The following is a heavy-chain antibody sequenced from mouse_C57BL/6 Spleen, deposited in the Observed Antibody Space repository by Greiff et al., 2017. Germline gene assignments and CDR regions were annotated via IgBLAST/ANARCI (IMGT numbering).Heavy chain of an antibody. J-gene: IGHJ3*01. Sequence: EVQLQQSGPELVKPGASVKISCKASGYSFTGYYMNWVKQSPEKSLEWIGEINPSTGGTTYNQKFKAKATLTVDKSSSTAYMQLKSLTSEDSAVYYCARGYYGSSEGFAYWCQGTLVTVSA. V-gene: IGHV1-42*01. CDR1: GYSFTGYY. CDR3: ARGYYGSSEGFAY. D-gene: IGHD1-1*01. CDR2: INPSTGGT.